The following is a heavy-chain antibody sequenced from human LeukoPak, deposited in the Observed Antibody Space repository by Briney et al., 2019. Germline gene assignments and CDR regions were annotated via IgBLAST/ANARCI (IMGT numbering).Heavy chain of an antibody. CDR2: IYYSGST. J-gene: IGHJ5*02. V-gene: IGHV4-61*01. CDR3: ARYAIYDSSGYSDWFDP. Sequence: NPSETLSLTCTVSGGSVSSGSYYWSWIRQPPGKGLEWIGYIYYSGSTNYNPSLKSRVTISVDTSKNQFSLKLSSVTAADTAVYYCARYAIYDSSGYSDWFDPWGQGTLVTVSS. D-gene: IGHD3-22*01. CDR1: GGSVSSGSYY.